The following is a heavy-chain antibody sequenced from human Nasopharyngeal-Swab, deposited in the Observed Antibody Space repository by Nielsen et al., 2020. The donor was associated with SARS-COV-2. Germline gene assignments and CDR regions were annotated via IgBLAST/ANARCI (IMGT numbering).Heavy chain of an antibody. D-gene: IGHD3-10*01. V-gene: IGHV1-2*06. CDR3: ARDLMYYYGSGSSPFYMDV. CDR1: GYTFTGYY. Sequence: ASVNVSCKASGYTFTGYYMHWVRQAPGQGLEWMGRINPNSGGTNYAQNFQGRVTMTRDTFISSAYMELSMLRSDDTAVYYCARDLMYYYGSGSSPFYMDVWGKGTTVTVSS. J-gene: IGHJ6*03. CDR2: INPNSGGT.